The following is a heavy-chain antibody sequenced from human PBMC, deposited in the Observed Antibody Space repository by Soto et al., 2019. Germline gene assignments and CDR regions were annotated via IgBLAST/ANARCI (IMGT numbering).Heavy chain of an antibody. D-gene: IGHD2-15*01. V-gene: IGHV3-23*01. CDR1: GFTFSSYA. CDR2: ISGSGGRT. Sequence: GGSLRLSCAASGFTFSSYAMSWVRQAPGKGLEWVSGISGSGGRTYYADSMKGRFTISRDNSKNTLYLQMNSLRAEDTAVYFCAKDRYCTGGTCYPEPIDYWGQGTLVTVSP. J-gene: IGHJ4*02. CDR3: AKDRYCTGGTCYPEPIDY.